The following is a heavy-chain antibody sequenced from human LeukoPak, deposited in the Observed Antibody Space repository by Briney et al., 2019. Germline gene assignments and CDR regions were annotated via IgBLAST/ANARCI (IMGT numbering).Heavy chain of an antibody. CDR1: GYTFTGYY. J-gene: IGHJ4*02. CDR3: ASTSDILTGYDY. D-gene: IGHD3-9*01. V-gene: IGHV1-2*02. Sequence: ASVKVSCKASGYTFTGYYIHWVRQAPGQGLEWMGWINPNSGGTNYAQKFQGRVTMARDTSISTAYMELSRLRSDDTAVYYCASTSDILTGYDYWGQGTLVTVSS. CDR2: INPNSGGT.